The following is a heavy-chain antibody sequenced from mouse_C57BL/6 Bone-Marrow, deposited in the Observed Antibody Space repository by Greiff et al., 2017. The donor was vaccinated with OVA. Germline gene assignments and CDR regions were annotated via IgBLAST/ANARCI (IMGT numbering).Heavy chain of an antibody. D-gene: IGHD2-5*01. CDR3: ARDASNQGYFDV. V-gene: IGHV7-1*01. CDR1: GFTFSDFY. J-gene: IGHJ1*03. CDR2: SRNKANDYTT. Sequence: VQLKESGGGLVQSGRSLRLSCATSGFTFSDFYMEWVRQAPGKGLEWIAASRNKANDYTTEYSASVKGRFIVSRDTSQSILYRQMNALRAEDTAIYYCARDASNQGYFDVWGTGTTVTVSS.